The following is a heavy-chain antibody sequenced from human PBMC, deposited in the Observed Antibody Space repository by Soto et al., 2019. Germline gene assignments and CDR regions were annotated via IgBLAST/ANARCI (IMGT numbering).Heavy chain of an antibody. CDR3: AREAYYDFWSSAGDYNYHYGMDV. D-gene: IGHD3-3*01. CDR2: TYYSSKWYN. J-gene: IGHJ6*02. CDR1: GDSVSGNSAA. Sequence: SHPLCLTFAISGDSVSGNSAAWNWIRQSPSRGLEWLGRTYYSSKWYNDYAVSVKSRITINPDTSKNQFSLQLNSVTPEDTAVYYCAREAYYDFWSSAGDYNYHYGMDVWGQGTTVTVSS. V-gene: IGHV6-1*01.